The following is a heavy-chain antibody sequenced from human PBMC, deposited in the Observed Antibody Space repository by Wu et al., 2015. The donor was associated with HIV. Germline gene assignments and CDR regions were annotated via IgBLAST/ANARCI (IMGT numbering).Heavy chain of an antibody. CDR3: ATINLSGWFGP. V-gene: IGHV1-69*12. Sequence: QVQLLQSGAEVRKPGSAVRVPCKDSGGTFRSHGMSWVRQVPGQGHEWLGVLTAVFGTSRYAQKFQDRITITADESTSTVYMELRSLTSEDTAVYYCATINLSGWFGPWGQGTPVIVSS. J-gene: IGHJ5*02. CDR2: LTAVFGTS. D-gene: IGHD2/OR15-2a*01. CDR1: GGTFRSHG.